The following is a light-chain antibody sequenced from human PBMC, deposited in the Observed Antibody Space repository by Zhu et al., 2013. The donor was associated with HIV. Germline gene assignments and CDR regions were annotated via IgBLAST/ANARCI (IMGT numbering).Light chain of an antibody. J-gene: IGKJ1*01. CDR2: DAS. V-gene: IGKV1-33*01. CDR3: LQHKRDFWT. CDR1: EDIYNN. Sequence: DIQMTQSPSSLSASVGDRVTITCQTSEDIYNNLNWYQLKPGKAPKLLIYDASNLETGVSSRFSGTGSATDFVFYITSLQPEDFATYFCLQHKRDFWTFGQGTKVEL.